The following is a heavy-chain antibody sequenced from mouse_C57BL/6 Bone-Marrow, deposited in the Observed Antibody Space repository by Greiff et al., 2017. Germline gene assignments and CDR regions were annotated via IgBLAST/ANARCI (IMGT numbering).Heavy chain of an antibody. D-gene: IGHD1-1*01. Sequence: VQLQQPGAELVKPGASVKLSCKASGYTFTSYWMHWVKQRPGRGLEWIGRIDPNSGGTTYNEKFKSKATLTVDKPSSTAYMQLSSLTSEDSAVYYCARRGGGSRRGYYAMDYWGQGTSVTVSS. J-gene: IGHJ4*01. CDR2: IDPNSGGT. CDR1: GYTFTSYW. V-gene: IGHV1-72*01. CDR3: ARRGGGSRRGYYAMDY.